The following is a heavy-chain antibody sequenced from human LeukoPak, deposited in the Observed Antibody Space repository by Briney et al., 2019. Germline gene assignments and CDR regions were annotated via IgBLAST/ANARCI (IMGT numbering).Heavy chain of an antibody. D-gene: IGHD3-9*01. CDR1: GYSISSGYY. V-gene: IGHV4-38-2*02. CDR2: IYHSGST. CDR3: AREWQDILTGYACDY. J-gene: IGHJ4*02. Sequence: SETLSLTCTVSGYSISSGYYWGWIRQPPGKGLEWIGSIYHSGSTYYNPSLKSRVTISVDTSKNQFSLKLSSVTAADTAVYYCAREWQDILTGYACDYWGQGTLVTVSS.